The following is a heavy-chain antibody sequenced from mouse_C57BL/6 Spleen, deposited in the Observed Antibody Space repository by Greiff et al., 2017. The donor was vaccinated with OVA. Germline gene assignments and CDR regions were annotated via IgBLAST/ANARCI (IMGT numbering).Heavy chain of an antibody. CDR3: ARDYSGYYYAMDY. J-gene: IGHJ4*01. CDR2: INPSTGGT. D-gene: IGHD2-12*01. V-gene: IGHV1-42*01. Sequence: EVQLQQSGPELVKPGASVKISCKASGYSFTGYYMHWVKQSPEKSLEWIGEINPSTGGTTYNQKFKAKATLTVDKSSSTAYMQLKSLTSEDSAVYYCARDYSGYYYAMDYWGQGTSVTVSS. CDR1: GYSFTGYY.